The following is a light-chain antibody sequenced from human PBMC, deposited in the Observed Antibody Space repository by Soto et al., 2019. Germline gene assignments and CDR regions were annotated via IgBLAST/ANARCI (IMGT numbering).Light chain of an antibody. V-gene: IGKV1-39*01. CDR3: QQSYSTPIT. Sequence: IQITQSPSSLSSSVLERLSITCRASQVITNDLGWYQQKPGKAPKRLIYAASNLQSGVPSRFSGSGSGTDFTLTISSLQPEDFATYYCQQSYSTPITFGQGTRLENK. CDR2: AAS. J-gene: IGKJ5*01. CDR1: QVITND.